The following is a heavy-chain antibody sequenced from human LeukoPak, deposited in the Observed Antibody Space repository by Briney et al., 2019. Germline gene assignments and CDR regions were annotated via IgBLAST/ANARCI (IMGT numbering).Heavy chain of an antibody. CDR2: IYYSGST. Sequence: SETLSLTCTVSGGSISSYYWSWIRQPPGKGLEWIGYIYYSGSTNYNPSLKSRVTISVDTSKNQFSLKLSSVTAADTAVYYCARAITYYDILTGYYIGYFDYWGQGTLVTVSS. CDR1: GGSISSYY. J-gene: IGHJ4*02. D-gene: IGHD3-9*01. CDR3: ARAITYYDILTGYYIGYFDY. V-gene: IGHV4-59*01.